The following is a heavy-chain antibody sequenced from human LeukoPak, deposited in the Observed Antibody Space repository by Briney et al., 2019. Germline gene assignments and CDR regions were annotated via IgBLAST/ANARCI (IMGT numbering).Heavy chain of an antibody. CDR1: GGSISSYY. D-gene: IGHD3-22*01. CDR3: ARDYYDSSGYYYFDY. CDR2: IYYSGST. J-gene: IGHJ4*02. V-gene: IGHV4-59*01. Sequence: SETLSLTCTVSGGSISSYYWSWIRQPPGKGLEWLGYIYYSGSTNYNPSLKSRVTISVDTSKNQFSLKLSSVTAADTAVYYCARDYYDSSGYYYFDYWGQGTLVTVSS.